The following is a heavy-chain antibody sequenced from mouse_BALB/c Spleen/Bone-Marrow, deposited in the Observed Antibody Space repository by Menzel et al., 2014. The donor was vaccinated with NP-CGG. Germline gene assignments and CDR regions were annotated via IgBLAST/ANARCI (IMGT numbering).Heavy chain of an antibody. V-gene: IGHV5-12-1*01. J-gene: IGHJ2*01. D-gene: IGHD1-1*01. CDR2: ISSGGGST. CDR3: AREVLRDYFDY. Sequence: DVQLQESGGGLVKPGGSLKLSCAASGFAFSSYDMFWVRQTPEKRLEWVAYISSGGGSTYYPDTVKGRFTISRDNAKNTLYLQMSSLKSEDTAMYYCAREVLRDYFDYWGQGTTLTVSS. CDR1: GFAFSSYD.